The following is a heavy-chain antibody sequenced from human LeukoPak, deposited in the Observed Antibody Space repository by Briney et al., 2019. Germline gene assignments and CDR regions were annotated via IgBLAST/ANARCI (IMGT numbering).Heavy chain of an antibody. Sequence: APVKVSCKASGYTFISYDITWVRHAPGQGLEWMGWVDPKNGNRGYAPKFYGRLTMTRNASINTAYMELTTLRSEDTAVYYCTRGRGSTSFKFDPWGQGTLVTVSS. CDR3: TRGRGSTSFKFDP. V-gene: IGHV1-8*01. CDR1: GYTFISYD. CDR2: VDPKNGNR. J-gene: IGHJ5*02. D-gene: IGHD2/OR15-2a*01.